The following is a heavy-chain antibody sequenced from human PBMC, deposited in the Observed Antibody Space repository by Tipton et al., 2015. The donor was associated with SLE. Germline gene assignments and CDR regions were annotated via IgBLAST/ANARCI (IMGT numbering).Heavy chain of an antibody. CDR1: GFTFSSYG. J-gene: IGHJ6*03. V-gene: IGHV3-30*18. Sequence: SLRLSCAASGFTFSSYGMHWVRQAPGKGLEWVAVISYDGSNKYYADSVKGRFTISRDNSKNTLYLQMNSLRAEDTAVYYCAKWARMTLWFGEAYMDVWGKGTTVTVSS. CDR3: AKWARMTLWFGEAYMDV. D-gene: IGHD3-10*01. CDR2: ISYDGSNK.